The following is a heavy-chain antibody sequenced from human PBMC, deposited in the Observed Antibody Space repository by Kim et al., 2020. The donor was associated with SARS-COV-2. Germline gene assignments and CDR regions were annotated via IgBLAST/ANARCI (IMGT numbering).Heavy chain of an antibody. CDR3: ARDLKFRLFHWFDP. V-gene: IGHV3-48*02. J-gene: IGHJ5*02. Sequence: ADSVKGRFTISRDKAKNSLYLQMNSLRDEDTAVYYCARDLKFRLFHWFDPWGQGTLVTVSS. D-gene: IGHD2-21*01.